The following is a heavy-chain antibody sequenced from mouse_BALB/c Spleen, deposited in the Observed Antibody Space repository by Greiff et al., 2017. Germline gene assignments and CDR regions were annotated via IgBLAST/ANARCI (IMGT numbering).Heavy chain of an antibody. D-gene: IGHD3-3*01. Sequence: EVKLVESGGGLVQPGGSRKLSCAASGFTFSDYGMAWVRQAPGEGPEWVAFISNLAYSIYYADTVTGRFTISRENAKNTLYLEMSSLRSEDTAMYYCARDHGTSRAMDYWGQGTSVTVSS. CDR3: ARDHGTSRAMDY. J-gene: IGHJ4*01. V-gene: IGHV5-15*02. CDR1: GFTFSDYG. CDR2: ISNLAYSI.